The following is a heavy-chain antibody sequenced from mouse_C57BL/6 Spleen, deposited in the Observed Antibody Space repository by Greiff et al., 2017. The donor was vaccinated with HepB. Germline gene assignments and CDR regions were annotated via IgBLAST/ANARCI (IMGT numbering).Heavy chain of an antibody. CDR3: ARRGLLPEMDY. CDR1: GYSFTDYN. D-gene: IGHD2-3*01. Sequence: EVKLMESGPELVKPGASVKISCKASGYSFTDYNMNWVKQSNGKSLEWIGVINPNYGTTSYNQKFKGKATLTVDQSSSTAYMQLNSLTSEDSAVYDCARRGLLPEMDYWGQGTSVTVSS. J-gene: IGHJ4*01. V-gene: IGHV1-39*01. CDR2: INPNYGTT.